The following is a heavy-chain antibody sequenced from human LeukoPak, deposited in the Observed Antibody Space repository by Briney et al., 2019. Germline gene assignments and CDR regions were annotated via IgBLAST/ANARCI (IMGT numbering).Heavy chain of an antibody. CDR2: IVVGSGNT. Sequence: ASVKVSCKASGFTFTSSAMQWVRQARGQRLEWIGWIVVGSGNTNYAQKFQGRVTMTRDTSTSTVYMELSSLRSEDTAVYYCARADYDSSLYYFDYWGQGTPVTVSS. V-gene: IGHV1-58*02. D-gene: IGHD3-22*01. J-gene: IGHJ4*02. CDR3: ARADYDSSLYYFDY. CDR1: GFTFTSSA.